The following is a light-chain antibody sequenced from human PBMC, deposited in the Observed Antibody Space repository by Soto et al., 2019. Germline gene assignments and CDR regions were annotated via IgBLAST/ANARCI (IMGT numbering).Light chain of an antibody. V-gene: IGKV3-20*01. Sequence: EFVLTQSPGTLSLSPGERATLSCRASQTVRNNYLAWYQQKPGQATRLLIYDASSRATGITDRFSGGGSGTDFTLTISRLEPEDFAVYYCQQFSSYPLTFGGGTKV. CDR2: DAS. CDR3: QQFSSYPLT. J-gene: IGKJ4*01. CDR1: QTVRNNY.